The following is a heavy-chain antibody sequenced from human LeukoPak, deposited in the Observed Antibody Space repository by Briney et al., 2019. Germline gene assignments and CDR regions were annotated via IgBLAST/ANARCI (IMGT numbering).Heavy chain of an antibody. Sequence: SETLSLTCTVSGGSISSYYWSWIRQPPGKGLEWIGYIYDSGSTNYNPSLKSRVTISVDTSKNQFSLKLSSVTAADTAVYYCAREPVEYYYDSSGYYYPSHFDYWGQGTLVTVSS. V-gene: IGHV4-59*12. CDR1: GGSISSYY. CDR2: IYDSGST. J-gene: IGHJ4*02. D-gene: IGHD3-22*01. CDR3: AREPVEYYYDSSGYYYPSHFDY.